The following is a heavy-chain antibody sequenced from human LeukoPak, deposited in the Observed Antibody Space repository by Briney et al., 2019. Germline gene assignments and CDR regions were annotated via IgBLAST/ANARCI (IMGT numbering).Heavy chain of an antibody. Sequence: PSETLSPTCNVSGGSISSYYWSWIRQPAGKGLEWIGRISASGSTNYSPSLKSRVTMSVDTSKSQFSLKLSSVTAADTALYYCAREHRDDGDNRGRFFDYWGQGTLVTVSS. CDR3: AREHRDDGDNRGRFFDY. J-gene: IGHJ4*02. CDR1: GGSISSYY. D-gene: IGHD4-17*01. V-gene: IGHV4-4*07. CDR2: ISASGST.